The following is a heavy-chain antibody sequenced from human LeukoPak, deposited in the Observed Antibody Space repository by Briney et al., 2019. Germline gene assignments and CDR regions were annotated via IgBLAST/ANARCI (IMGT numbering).Heavy chain of an antibody. Sequence: SETLSLTCTVSGGSISSYYWSWIRQPPGKGLEWIGYIYTSGSTNYNPSLKSRVTISIDTSKNQFSLKLSSVTAADTAVYYCARDLVTVTKGFDIWGQGTMVSVSS. CDR3: ARDLVTVTKGFDI. J-gene: IGHJ3*02. CDR1: GGSISSYY. D-gene: IGHD4-17*01. V-gene: IGHV4-59*01. CDR2: IYTSGST.